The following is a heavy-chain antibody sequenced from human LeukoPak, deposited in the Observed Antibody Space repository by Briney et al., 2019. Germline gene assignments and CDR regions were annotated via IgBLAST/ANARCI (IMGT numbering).Heavy chain of an antibody. Sequence: ASVKVSCKASGYTFASYDINRVRQATGQGLEWMGWMNPNSGNAGYAQKFQGRVTITRNTSISTAYMELSSLRSEDTAVYYCARGAFSTYYYDSSGYYIDFQHWGQGTLVTVSS. V-gene: IGHV1-8*03. CDR1: GYTFASYD. D-gene: IGHD3-22*01. CDR2: MNPNSGNA. J-gene: IGHJ1*01. CDR3: ARGAFSTYYYDSSGYYIDFQH.